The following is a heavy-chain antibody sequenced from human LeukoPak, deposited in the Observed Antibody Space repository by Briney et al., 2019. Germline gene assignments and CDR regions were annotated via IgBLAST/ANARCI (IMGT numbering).Heavy chain of an antibody. CDR2: IHPRGS. Sequence: SEALSLTCTVSGGSISNFYLSWVRQAAGKGLGWIGRIHPRGSDYNPSLKSRVTMSLDTSKKQFSLNLRSVTAADTAVYYCARDSGTTGEVKFDPWGQGTLVTVSS. V-gene: IGHV4-4*07. CDR1: GGSISNFY. D-gene: IGHD3-10*01. J-gene: IGHJ5*02. CDR3: ARDSGTTGEVKFDP.